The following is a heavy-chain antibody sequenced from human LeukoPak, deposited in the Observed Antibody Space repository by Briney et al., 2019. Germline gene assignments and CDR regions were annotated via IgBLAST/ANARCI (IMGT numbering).Heavy chain of an antibody. CDR2: IYYSGST. V-gene: IGHV4-59*08. CDR3: ALTYYDILTGHGPYYYGMDV. D-gene: IGHD3-9*01. J-gene: IGHJ6*02. CDR1: GGSISSYY. Sequence: PSETLSLTCTASGGSISSYYWSWIRQPPGKGLEWIGYIYYSGSTNYNPSLKSRVTISVDTSKNQFSLKLSSVTAADTAVYYCALTYYDILTGHGPYYYGMDVWGQGTTVTVSS.